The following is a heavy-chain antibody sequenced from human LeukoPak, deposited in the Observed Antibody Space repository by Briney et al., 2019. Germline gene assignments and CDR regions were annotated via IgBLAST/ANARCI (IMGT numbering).Heavy chain of an antibody. V-gene: IGHV4-59*11. J-gene: IGHJ6*03. CDR2: IYYSGST. Sequence: KPSETLSLTCTVSGGYIGSHYWSWIRQPPGKGLEWIGYIYYSGSTNYNPSLKSRVTISVDTSKNQFSLKLSSVTAADTAVYYCARSYYYYYMDVWGKGTTVTVSS. CDR3: ARSYYYYYMDV. CDR1: GGYIGSHY.